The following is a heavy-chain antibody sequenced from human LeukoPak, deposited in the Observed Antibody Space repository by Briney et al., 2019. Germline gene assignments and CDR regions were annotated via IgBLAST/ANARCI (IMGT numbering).Heavy chain of an antibody. Sequence: GGSLGLSCAASGFTFSSYSMNWVRQAPGEGLEWVSYISSSSSTVYYADSVKGRFTISRDNAKNSLYLQMNSLRAEDTAVYYCARDSNYYDSSGYYSMIDYWGQGTLVTVSS. J-gene: IGHJ4*02. CDR2: ISSSSSTV. CDR1: GFTFSSYS. V-gene: IGHV3-48*01. D-gene: IGHD3-22*01. CDR3: ARDSNYYDSSGYYSMIDY.